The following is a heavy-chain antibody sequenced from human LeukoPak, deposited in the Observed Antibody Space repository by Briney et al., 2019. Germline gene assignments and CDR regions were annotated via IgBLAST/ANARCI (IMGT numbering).Heavy chain of an antibody. CDR2: IYYSGST. D-gene: IGHD6-19*01. V-gene: IGHV4-39*01. Sequence: SETLSLTCTFSVRFNSSSSYYWGWIRQPPGKGLEWIGSIYYSGSTYYNPSLKSRVTISVDTSKNQFSLKLSSVTAADTAVYYCARRDVYSSGSFDHWGQGTLVTVSS. CDR1: VRFNSSSSYY. J-gene: IGHJ4*02. CDR3: ARRDVYSSGSFDH.